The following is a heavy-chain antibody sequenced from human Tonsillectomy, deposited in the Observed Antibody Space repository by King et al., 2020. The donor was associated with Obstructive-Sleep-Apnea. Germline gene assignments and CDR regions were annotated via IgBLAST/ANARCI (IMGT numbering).Heavy chain of an antibody. V-gene: IGHV3-30-3*01. CDR3: AREDDSYCFDY. CDR2: ISYDGSNK. D-gene: IGHD5-18*01. CDR1: GFTFSSYA. J-gene: IGHJ4*02. Sequence: QLVQSGGGVVQPGRSLRLSCAASGFTFSSYAMHWVRQAPGKGLEWVAVISYDGSNKYYADSVKGRFTISRDNSKNTLYLQMNSLRAEDTAVYYCAREDDSYCFDYWGQGTLVTVSS.